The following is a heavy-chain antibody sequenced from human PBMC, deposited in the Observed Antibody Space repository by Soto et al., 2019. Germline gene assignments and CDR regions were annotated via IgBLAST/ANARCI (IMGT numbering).Heavy chain of an antibody. J-gene: IGHJ6*02. CDR2: ISYDGSNK. CDR3: ARAHGVRVDYYYGMDV. D-gene: IGHD2-21*01. Sequence: QVQLVESGGGVVQPGRSLRLSCVASGFTFSSYAMHWVRQAPGKGLEWVAVISYDGSNKYYADSVKGRFTISRDNSKNTLYLQMNSLRAEDTAVYYCARAHGVRVDYYYGMDVWGQGTTVTVSS. V-gene: IGHV3-30-3*01. CDR1: GFTFSSYA.